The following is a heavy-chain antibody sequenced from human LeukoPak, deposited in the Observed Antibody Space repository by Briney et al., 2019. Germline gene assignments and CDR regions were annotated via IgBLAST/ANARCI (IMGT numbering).Heavy chain of an antibody. CDR3: ARDPGSTA. J-gene: IGHJ5*02. V-gene: IGHV3-33*01. D-gene: IGHD3-10*01. CDR2: IWYDGSNK. CDR1: GFTFSSCG. Sequence: GSLRLSCAASGFTFSSCGMHWVRQAPGKGLEWVAVIWYDGSNKYYADSVKGRFTISRDISKNTLYLQMNSLRAEDAAVYYCARDPGSTAWGQGTLVTVSS.